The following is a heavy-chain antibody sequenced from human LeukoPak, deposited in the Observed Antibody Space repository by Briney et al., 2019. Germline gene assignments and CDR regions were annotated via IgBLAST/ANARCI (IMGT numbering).Heavy chain of an antibody. CDR3: ARAEYYYDSSGFIDY. CDR2: INPNSGGT. V-gene: IGHV1-2*02. CDR1: GYTFTGYY. D-gene: IGHD3-22*01. Sequence: ASVKVSCKASGYTFTGYYMHWVRQAPGQGLEWMGWINPNSGGTNYAQKFQGRVTMTRDTSISTAYMELSRLRSDDTAVYYCARAEYYYDSSGFIDYWGQGTLVTVSS. J-gene: IGHJ4*02.